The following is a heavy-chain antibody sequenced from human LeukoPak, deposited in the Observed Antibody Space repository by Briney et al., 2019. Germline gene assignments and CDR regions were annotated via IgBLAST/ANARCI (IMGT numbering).Heavy chain of an antibody. CDR2: INNDGSRT. Sequence: GGSLRLSCAASGFTFSRYGMHWVRQAPGKGLVWISHINNDGSRTTYADSVKGRFTISRDNAKNSLYLQMNSLRAEDTAVYYCARDGGIVGATFDYWGQGTLVTVSS. CDR1: GFTFSRYG. D-gene: IGHD1-26*01. CDR3: ARDGGIVGATFDY. V-gene: IGHV3-74*01. J-gene: IGHJ4*02.